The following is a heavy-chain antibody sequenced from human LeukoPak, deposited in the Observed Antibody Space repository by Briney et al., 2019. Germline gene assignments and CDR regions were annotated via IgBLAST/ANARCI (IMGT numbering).Heavy chain of an antibody. CDR2: IHYSGSA. V-gene: IGHV4-39*01. J-gene: IGHJ4*02. CDR1: SGFIISSDYY. D-gene: IGHD3-22*01. Sequence: SETLSLTCTVPSGFIISSDYYWGWIRQSPGKGLEWIGSIHYSGSAYYSPSLKSRVAISIDPSKNQFSLKLSSVTAADTAVYFCARRPRSGYYLDYWGQGTLVTVSS. CDR3: ARRPRSGYYLDY.